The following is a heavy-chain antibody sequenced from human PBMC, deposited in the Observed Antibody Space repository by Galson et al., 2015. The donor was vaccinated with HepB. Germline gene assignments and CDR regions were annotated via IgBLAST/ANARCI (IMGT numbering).Heavy chain of an antibody. CDR2: VSSNSRTK. Sequence: SLRLSCAASGFTFSSFSMNWVRQAPGKGLEWISYVSSNSRTKYYADSVKGRFTISRDNVKNSLYLQMNSLRAEDTAFYYCARDTLRSYSTWGGGGDSFDNWGQGTLVTVSS. CDR1: GFTFSSFS. V-gene: IGHV3-48*01. J-gene: IGHJ4*02. CDR3: ARDTLRSYSTWGGGGDSFDN. D-gene: IGHD3-16*01.